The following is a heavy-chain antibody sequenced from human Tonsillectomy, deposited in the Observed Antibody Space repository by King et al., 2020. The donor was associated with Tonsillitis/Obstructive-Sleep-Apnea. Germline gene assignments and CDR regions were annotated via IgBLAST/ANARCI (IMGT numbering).Heavy chain of an antibody. Sequence: VQLQESGPGLVKPSETLSLTCSVSGGSISSYYWSWIRQPPGKGLEWIGYIYYNGSTNYNASLKSRVTISVDTTKKQFSLKLSSVTAADTAVYYCARLTTFFSWALPRKEYSFDYWRQGPLVTVSS. CDR1: GGSISSYY. J-gene: IGHJ4*02. CDR3: ARLTTFFSWALPRKEYSFDY. D-gene: IGHD2/OR15-2a*01. V-gene: IGHV4-59*01. CDR2: IYYNGST.